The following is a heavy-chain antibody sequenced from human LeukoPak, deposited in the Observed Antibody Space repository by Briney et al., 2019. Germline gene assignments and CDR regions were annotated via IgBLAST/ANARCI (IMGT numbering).Heavy chain of an antibody. CDR1: GGSISSYY. CDR2: IYYSGST. D-gene: IGHD5-24*01. J-gene: IGHJ3*02. CDR3: ARGLLDGYTHPAAFDI. V-gene: IGHV4-59*01. Sequence: TSETLSLTCTVSGGSISSYYWSWIRRPPGKGLEWIRYIYYSGSTNYNPSLKSRVTISVDTSKNQFSLKLSSVTAADTAVYYCARGLLDGYTHPAAFDIWGQGTMVTVSS.